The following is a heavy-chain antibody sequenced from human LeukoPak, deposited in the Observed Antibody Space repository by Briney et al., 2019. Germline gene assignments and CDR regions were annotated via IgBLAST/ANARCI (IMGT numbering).Heavy chain of an antibody. Sequence: SQTLSLTCSVSGGSISSSSFYWGWIRQPPGKGLEWIGSISYTGSTYYNPSLKSRVTISVDTSKNQFSLKLSSVTAADTAVYYCARDRGYYYMDVWGKGTTVTISS. CDR3: ARDRGYYYMDV. CDR1: GGSISSSSFY. V-gene: IGHV4-39*07. J-gene: IGHJ6*03. CDR2: ISYTGST.